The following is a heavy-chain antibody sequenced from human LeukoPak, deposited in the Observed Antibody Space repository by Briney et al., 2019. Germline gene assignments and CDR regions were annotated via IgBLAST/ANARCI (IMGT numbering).Heavy chain of an antibody. CDR1: GYTFTSYD. D-gene: IGHD1-14*01. J-gene: IGHJ4*02. CDR3: ARANPEYYFDY. V-gene: IGHV1-8*01. Sequence: GASVKVSCKASGYTFTSYDINWVRQATGQGLEWMGWMNPNSGNTGYAQKFQGRVTMTRNTSISTAYMELSSQRSEDTAVYYCARANPEYYFDYWGQGTLVTVSS. CDR2: MNPNSGNT.